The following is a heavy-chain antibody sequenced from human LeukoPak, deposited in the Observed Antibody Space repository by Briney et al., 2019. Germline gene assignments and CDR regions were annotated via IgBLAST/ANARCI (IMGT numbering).Heavy chain of an antibody. J-gene: IGHJ4*02. CDR2: ISGSGGST. CDR3: AKERGHYGGNSGPFDY. D-gene: IGHD4-23*01. CDR1: GFTFSSYA. V-gene: IGHV3-23*01. Sequence: PGGSLRLSCAASGFTFSSYAMSWVRQAPGKGLEWVSAISGSGGSTYYADSVKGRFTISRDNSKNTLYLQMNSLRAEDTAVYYCAKERGHYGGNSGPFDYWGQGTLVTVSS.